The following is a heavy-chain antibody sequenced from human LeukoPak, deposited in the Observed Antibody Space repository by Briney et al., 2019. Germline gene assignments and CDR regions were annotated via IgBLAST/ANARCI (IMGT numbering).Heavy chain of an antibody. CDR1: GYTFTSYA. V-gene: IGHV1-3*01. J-gene: IGHJ4*02. CDR3: ARAYCSSTSCPEAGWSPFDY. CDR2: INAGNGNT. D-gene: IGHD2-2*01. Sequence: ASVKVSCKASGYTFTSYAMHWVRQAPGQRLEWMGWINAGNGNTKYSQKFQGRVTITRDTSASTAYMELSSLRSEDTAVYYCARAYCSSTSCPEAGWSPFDYWGQGTLVTVSS.